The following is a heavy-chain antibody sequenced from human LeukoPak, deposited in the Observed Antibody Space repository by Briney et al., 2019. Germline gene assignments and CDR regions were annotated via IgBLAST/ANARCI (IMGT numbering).Heavy chain of an antibody. Sequence: GGALRLSCAASGFTFSSYSMNWVRQAPGKGLEWVSYISSSRSTIYYADSVKGRFTISRDNAKNSLYLQMNSLRAEDTAVYYCARPSSYYDFWSGYYTGYFDYWGQGTLVTVSS. CDR2: ISSSRSTI. J-gene: IGHJ4*02. CDR3: ARPSSYYDFWSGYYTGYFDY. D-gene: IGHD3-3*01. V-gene: IGHV3-48*01. CDR1: GFTFSSYS.